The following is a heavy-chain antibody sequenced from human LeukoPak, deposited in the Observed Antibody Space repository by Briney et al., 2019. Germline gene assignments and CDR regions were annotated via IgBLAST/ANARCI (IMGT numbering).Heavy chain of an antibody. Sequence: SETLSLTCAVYGGSFSGYYWSWIRQPPGKGLEWIGEINHSGSTNYNPSLKSRVTISVDTSKNQFPLKLSSATAADTAVYYCAREGPLGYCSSTSCRSVGGYYFDYWGQGTLVTVSS. D-gene: IGHD2-2*01. CDR3: AREGPLGYCSSTSCRSVGGYYFDY. CDR2: INHSGST. V-gene: IGHV4-34*01. J-gene: IGHJ4*02. CDR1: GGSFSGYY.